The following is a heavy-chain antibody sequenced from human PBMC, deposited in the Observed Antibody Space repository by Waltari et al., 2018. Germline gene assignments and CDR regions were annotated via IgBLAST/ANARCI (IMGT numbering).Heavy chain of an antibody. CDR1: GYSTSRGYS. CDR3: ARHGTRITMTSSFHY. V-gene: IGHV4-38-2*01. J-gene: IGHJ4*02. Sequence: QVQLQESGPGLVKPSETLSRTCVVSGYSTSRGYSWGWYRQPPVKGLERIGSIYHRGSTYYNPSLKSRVTMSIDTSRNQFSLKLTSVTAADTAVYYCARHGTRITMTSSFHYWGQGTLVTVSS. CDR2: IYHRGST. D-gene: IGHD3-3*01.